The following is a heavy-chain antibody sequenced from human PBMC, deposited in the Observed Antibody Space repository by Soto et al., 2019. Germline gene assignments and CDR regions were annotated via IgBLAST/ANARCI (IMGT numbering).Heavy chain of an antibody. CDR1: GFTFSSYG. D-gene: IGHD6-6*01. J-gene: IGHJ6*03. CDR2: IWYDGSNK. V-gene: IGHV3-33*01. Sequence: GGSLRLSCAASGFTFSSYGMHWVRQAPGKGLEWVAVIWYDGSNKYYADSVKGRFTISRDNSKNTLYLQMNSLRAEDTALYYCARGIAARRYYYYYMDVWGKGTTVTVSS. CDR3: ARGIAARRYYYYYMDV.